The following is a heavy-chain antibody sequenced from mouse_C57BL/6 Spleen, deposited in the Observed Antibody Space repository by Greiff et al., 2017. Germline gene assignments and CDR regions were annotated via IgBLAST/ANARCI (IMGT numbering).Heavy chain of an antibody. CDR2: IRSKSSNYAT. CDR1: GFTFNTYA. CDR3: VRESNYYGSSYFFAY. V-gene: IGHV10-3*01. D-gene: IGHD1-1*01. J-gene: IGHJ3*01. Sequence: EVQGVESGGGLVQPKGSLKLSCAASGFTFNTYAMHWVRQAPGKGLEWVARIRSKSSNYATYYADSVKDRFTISRDDSQSMLYLQMNNLKTEDTAMYYCVRESNYYGSSYFFAYWGQGTLVTVSA.